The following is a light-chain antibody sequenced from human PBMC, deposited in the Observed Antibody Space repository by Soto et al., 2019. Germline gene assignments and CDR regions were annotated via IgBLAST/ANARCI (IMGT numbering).Light chain of an antibody. Sequence: DIQMNQSPSSLSASVGDRVTITCRASQAIRDQLGWFQQKPGKAPKRLIYAASSLQSGVPSRFSGSGSETEFTLTISSLQPEDFATYYCLQHNTYPRTFGQGTKVDIK. CDR3: LQHNTYPRT. J-gene: IGKJ1*01. CDR1: QAIRDQ. CDR2: AAS. V-gene: IGKV1-17*01.